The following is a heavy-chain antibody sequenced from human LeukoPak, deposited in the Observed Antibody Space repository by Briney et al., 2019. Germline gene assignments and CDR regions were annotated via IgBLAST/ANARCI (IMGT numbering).Heavy chain of an antibody. V-gene: IGHV3-9*01. CDR2: ISWNSGNI. J-gene: IGHJ4*02. CDR3: ARAAGHTYYFDY. CDR1: GFTFFNYS. Sequence: GGSLRLSCAASGFTFFNYSMRWVRPAPGKGLEWISCISWNSGNIDYADSVKGRFTISRDNAKNSLYLQMNSLRAEDTALYYCARAAGHTYYFDYWGQGTLVTVSS.